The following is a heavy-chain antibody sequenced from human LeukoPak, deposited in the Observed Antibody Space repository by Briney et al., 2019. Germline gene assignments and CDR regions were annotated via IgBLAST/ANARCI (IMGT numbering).Heavy chain of an antibody. CDR2: IYSDNT. Sequence: GGSLRLSCTVSGFTVSSNSMSWVRQAPGKGLEWVSFIYSDNTHYADSMKGRFTISRDNSKNTLYLQMNSLRGEDTAVYSCARGQRRHIDMAPSFDYWGQGTLVTVSS. CDR1: GFTVSSNS. V-gene: IGHV3-66*03. CDR3: ARGQRRHIDMAPSFDY. J-gene: IGHJ4*02. D-gene: IGHD5-24*01.